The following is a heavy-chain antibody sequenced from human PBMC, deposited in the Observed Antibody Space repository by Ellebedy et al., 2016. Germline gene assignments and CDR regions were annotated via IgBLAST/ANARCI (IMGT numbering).Heavy chain of an antibody. Sequence: GESLKISCAASGFTFSSYSMNWVRQAPGKGLEWLSYISSRSSTTYYADSVRGRFTISRDNAKNSLFLQMNSLRDEDTAVYYCARDGVYYDSSGYHFDYWGQGTLVTVSS. CDR1: GFTFSSYS. V-gene: IGHV3-48*02. J-gene: IGHJ4*02. CDR3: ARDGVYYDSSGYHFDY. CDR2: ISSRSSTT. D-gene: IGHD3-22*01.